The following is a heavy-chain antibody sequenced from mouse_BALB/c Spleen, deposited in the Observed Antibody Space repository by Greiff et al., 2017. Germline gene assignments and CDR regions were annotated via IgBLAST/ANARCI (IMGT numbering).Heavy chain of an antibody. CDR2: ISNGGGST. J-gene: IGHJ2*01. Sequence: EVHLVESGGGLVQPGGSLKLSCAASGFTFSSYTMSWVRQTPEKRLEWVAYISNGGGSTYYPDTVKGRFTISRDNAKNTLYLQMSSLKSEDTAMYYCARHRYGYVFDYWGQGTTLTVSS. V-gene: IGHV5-12-2*01. CDR1: GFTFSSYT. D-gene: IGHD2-2*01. CDR3: ARHRYGYVFDY.